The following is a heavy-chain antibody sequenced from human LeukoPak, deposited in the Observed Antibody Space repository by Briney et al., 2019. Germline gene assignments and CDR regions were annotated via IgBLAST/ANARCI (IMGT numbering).Heavy chain of an antibody. V-gene: IGHV3-30*02. CDR2: IRYDGNNK. CDR1: GFTFSSYE. J-gene: IGHJ6*03. D-gene: IGHD2-15*01. Sequence: GGSLRLSCAASGFTFSSYEMNWVRQAPGKGLERVAFIRYDGNNKYYADSVKGRITISRDNSKNTLYLQMNSLRAEDTAVYYCAKDAGSFSNYYYNYKDVWGKGTTVTISS. CDR3: AKDAGSFSNYYYNYKDV.